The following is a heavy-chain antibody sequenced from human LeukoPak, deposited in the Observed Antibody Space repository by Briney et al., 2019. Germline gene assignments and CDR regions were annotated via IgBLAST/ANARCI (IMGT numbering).Heavy chain of an antibody. CDR2: IRYDGSNK. D-gene: IGHD3-22*01. CDR1: GFTFSSYG. V-gene: IGHV3-30*02. J-gene: IGHJ4*02. CDR3: ARAAPTRTLIGSGADY. Sequence: GGSLRLSCAASGFTFSSYGMHWVRQAPGKGLEWVAFIRYDGSNKYYADSVKGRFTISRDNAKKSLYLQVNSLRVEDTAVYYCARAAPTRTLIGSGADYWGQGTLVTVSS.